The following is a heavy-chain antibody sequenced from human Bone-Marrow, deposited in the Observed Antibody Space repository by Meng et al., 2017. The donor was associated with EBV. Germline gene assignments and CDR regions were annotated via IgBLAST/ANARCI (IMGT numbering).Heavy chain of an antibody. CDR3: ARDRFDSGSYYIDY. V-gene: IGHV1-3*01. J-gene: IGHJ4*02. D-gene: IGHD3-10*01. CDR2: INVGNDIT. CDR1: GYTFTSYA. Sequence: QVQLVPSGAEVKKPGASVKVSCKASGYTFTSYAMHWVRQAPGQRFEWMGWINVGNDITKYSQKFQGRVTITRDTSANTAYMDLSSLKSEDTAVYFCARDRFDSGSYYIDYWGQGTLVTVSS.